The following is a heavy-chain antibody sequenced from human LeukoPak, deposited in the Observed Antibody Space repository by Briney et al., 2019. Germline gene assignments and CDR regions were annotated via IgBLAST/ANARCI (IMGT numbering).Heavy chain of an antibody. CDR1: GFTFKSYD. V-gene: IGHV3-23*01. J-gene: IGHJ4*02. CDR3: ALLGSKLLWRIDY. D-gene: IGHD3-10*01. Sequence: GGTLRLSCAASGFTFKSYDMAWVRQAPGKGPEWVSGIRASGGGTYYADSVQGRFTISRDNSKNMLFLVMNSLRDEETAVYYCALLGSKLLWRIDYWGQGTPVTVSS. CDR2: IRASGGGT.